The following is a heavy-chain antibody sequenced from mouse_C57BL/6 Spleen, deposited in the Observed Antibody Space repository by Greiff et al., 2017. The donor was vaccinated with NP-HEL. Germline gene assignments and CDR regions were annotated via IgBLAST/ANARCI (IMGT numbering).Heavy chain of an antibody. CDR1: GYTFTDYN. Sequence: EVQLQESGPELVKPGASVKMSCKASGYTFTDYNMHWVKQSHGKSLEWIGYINPNNGGTSYNQKFKGKATLTVNKSSSTAYMELRSLTSEDSAVYYCAREKVRLYYYGSSPFAYWGQGTLVTVSA. CDR2: INPNNGGT. D-gene: IGHD1-1*01. CDR3: AREKVRLYYYGSSPFAY. J-gene: IGHJ3*01. V-gene: IGHV1-22*01.